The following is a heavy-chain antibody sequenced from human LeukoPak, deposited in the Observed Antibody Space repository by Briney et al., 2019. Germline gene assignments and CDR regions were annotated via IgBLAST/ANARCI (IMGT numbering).Heavy chain of an antibody. D-gene: IGHD3-22*01. CDR2: INPDGSTI. V-gene: IGHV3-74*01. CDR1: GFTFSNYW. J-gene: IGHJ4*02. Sequence: GGSLRLSCAASGFTFSNYWVHWVRQAPGKGLVWVSRINPDGSTINYADSVKGRFTISRDNAKNTLYLQMNSLRAEDTAVYYCARSIGGHYDSSGYYDYWGQGTLVTVSS. CDR3: ARSIGGHYDSSGYYDY.